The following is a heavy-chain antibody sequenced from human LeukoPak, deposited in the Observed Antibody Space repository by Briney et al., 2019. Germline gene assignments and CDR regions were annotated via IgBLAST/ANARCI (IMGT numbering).Heavy chain of an antibody. CDR3: ARNRGWYATDV. D-gene: IGHD6-19*01. Sequence: PSETLSLTCSVSGGSVRSDIRHWRWIRQPPGKGLEWIGYVHYSGSANYNPSLESRVTMSLDRSKNQFSLELTSVTAADTAVYYCARNRGWYATDVWGQGAAVTVSS. V-gene: IGHV4-61*01. J-gene: IGHJ6*02. CDR2: VHYSGSA. CDR1: GGSVRSDIRH.